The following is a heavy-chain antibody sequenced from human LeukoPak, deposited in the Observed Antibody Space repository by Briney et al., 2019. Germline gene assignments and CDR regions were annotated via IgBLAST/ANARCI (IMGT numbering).Heavy chain of an antibody. Sequence: GGSLRLSCAASGFTFSSYEMNWVRQAPGKGLEWVSYISSSGSTIYYADSVKGRFTISRDNAKNSLYLQMNSLRAEDTAVYYCGRAMVRGGIIHYYYYGMDVWGKGTTVTVSS. J-gene: IGHJ6*04. CDR3: GRAMVRGGIIHYYYYGMDV. CDR1: GFTFSSYE. CDR2: ISSSGSTI. V-gene: IGHV3-48*03. D-gene: IGHD3-10*01.